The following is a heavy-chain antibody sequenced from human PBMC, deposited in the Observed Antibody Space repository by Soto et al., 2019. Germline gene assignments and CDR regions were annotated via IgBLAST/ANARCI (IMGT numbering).Heavy chain of an antibody. D-gene: IGHD2-2*01. J-gene: IGHJ6*02. CDR2: ISAYNGNT. CDR3: ASAQLPLPGYYYGMDV. CDR1: GYTFTSYG. V-gene: IGHV1-18*01. Sequence: QVQLVQSGAEVKKPGASVKVSCKASGYTFTSYGISWVRQAPGQGVEWMGWISAYNGNTNYAQKLQGRVTMTTDTSTSTAYMELRSLRSDDTAVYYCASAQLPLPGYYYGMDVWGQGTTVTVSS.